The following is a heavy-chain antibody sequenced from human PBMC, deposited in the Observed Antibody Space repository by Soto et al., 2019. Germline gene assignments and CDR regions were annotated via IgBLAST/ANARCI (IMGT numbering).Heavy chain of an antibody. Sequence: KQSQTLSLTCAVYGGSFSGYYWSWIRQPPGKGLEWIGEINHSGSTNYNPSLKSRVTISVDTSKNQFSLKLSSVTAADTAVYYCAGRESRENDILTGSFDYWGQGTLVTVSS. V-gene: IGHV4-34*01. D-gene: IGHD3-9*01. J-gene: IGHJ4*02. CDR3: AGRESRENDILTGSFDY. CDR1: GGSFSGYY. CDR2: INHSGST.